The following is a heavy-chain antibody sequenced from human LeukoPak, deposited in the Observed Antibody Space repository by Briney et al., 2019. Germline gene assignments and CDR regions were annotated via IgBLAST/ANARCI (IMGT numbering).Heavy chain of an antibody. J-gene: IGHJ6*02. D-gene: IGHD3-9*01. Sequence: GGSLRLSCAASGFTFSSYGMPWVRQAPGKGLEWVAVISYDGSNKYYADSVKGRFTISRDNSKNTLYLQMNSLRAEDTAVYYCAKDLAGVLTGYEIYYYYGMDVWGQGTTVTVSS. CDR2: ISYDGSNK. CDR3: AKDLAGVLTGYEIYYYYGMDV. CDR1: GFTFSSYG. V-gene: IGHV3-30*18.